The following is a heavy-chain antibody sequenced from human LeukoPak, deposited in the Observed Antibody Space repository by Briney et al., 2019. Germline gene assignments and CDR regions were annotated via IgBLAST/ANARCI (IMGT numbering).Heavy chain of an antibody. CDR1: GFTFSTYG. Sequence: PGGSLRLSCAASGFTFSTYGMHWVRRAPGKGLEWVAFIRYDGNNKYYADSVKGRFTISRDNSENMLYLEMKSLRPEDTAVYYCAKNGPDYIWGNYLDYWGQGTLVTVSS. D-gene: IGHD3-16*01. V-gene: IGHV3-30*02. J-gene: IGHJ4*02. CDR3: AKNGPDYIWGNYLDY. CDR2: IRYDGNNK.